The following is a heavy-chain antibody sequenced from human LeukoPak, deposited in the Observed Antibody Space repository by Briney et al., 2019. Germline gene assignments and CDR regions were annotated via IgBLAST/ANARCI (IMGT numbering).Heavy chain of an antibody. V-gene: IGHV3-23*01. CDR3: AKDHFIVAIGHYYFDS. D-gene: IGHD3-22*01. J-gene: IGHJ4*02. Sequence: GGSLRLSCAASGFTFNDYPMIWVRQAPGKGLEWDSTISGSGDRTYYADSVKDRLTISRDNSKNTLYLQMSSLRGEDTAVYYCAKDHFIVAIGHYYFDSWGQGALVTVSS. CDR1: GFTFNDYP. CDR2: ISGSGDRT.